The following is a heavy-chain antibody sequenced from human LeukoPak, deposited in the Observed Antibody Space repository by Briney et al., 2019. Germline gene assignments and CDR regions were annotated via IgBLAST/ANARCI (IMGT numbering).Heavy chain of an antibody. CDR2: INPSGGSA. CDR3: ARDRGSGYLPFDY. Sequence: GASVKVSCKASGYTFTSYYMHWVRQAPGQGLEWMGIINPSGGSASYALKFQGRVTMTRDMSTSTVYMELSSLRSEDTAVYYCARDRGSGYLPFDYWGQGTLVTVSS. D-gene: IGHD3-22*01. CDR1: GYTFTSYY. J-gene: IGHJ4*02. V-gene: IGHV1-46*01.